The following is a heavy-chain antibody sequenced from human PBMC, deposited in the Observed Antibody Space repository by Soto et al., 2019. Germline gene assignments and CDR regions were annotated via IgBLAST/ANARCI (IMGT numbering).Heavy chain of an antibody. Sequence: TSETLSLTCTVSGGSISSYYWSWIRQPPGKGLEWIGYIYYSGSTNYNPSLKSRVTISVDTSKNQFSLKLSSVTAADTAVYYCARESPTYYYDSSGAFDIWGQGTMVTV. V-gene: IGHV4-59*01. CDR2: IYYSGST. J-gene: IGHJ3*02. D-gene: IGHD3-22*01. CDR1: GGSISSYY. CDR3: ARESPTYYYDSSGAFDI.